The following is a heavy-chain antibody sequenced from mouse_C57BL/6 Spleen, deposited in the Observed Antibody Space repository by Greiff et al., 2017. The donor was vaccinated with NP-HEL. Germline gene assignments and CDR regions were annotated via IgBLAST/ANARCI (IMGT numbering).Heavy chain of an antibody. CDR2: ISRGSGTI. J-gene: IGHJ3*01. CDR3: ARLHYDYDVTWFAY. Sequence: EVQLQESGGGLVKPGGSLKLSCAASGFTFSDYGMHWVRQAPGKGLEWVGYISRGSGTIYYADTVKGRFTISSDNAKNTLFLQMTSLKYEDTDMYYSARLHYDYDVTWFAYWGQGTLVTVAA. V-gene: IGHV5-17*01. D-gene: IGHD2-4*01. CDR1: GFTFSDYG.